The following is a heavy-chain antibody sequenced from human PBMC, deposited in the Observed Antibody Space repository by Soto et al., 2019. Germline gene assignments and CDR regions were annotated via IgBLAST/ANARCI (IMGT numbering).Heavy chain of an antibody. Sequence: GGSLRLSSVVFEYSFSDAWMSWVRQAPGKGLEWVPRINRKIHGDTTEYAAPVEGRFTIARDDSKNTLYLQMSSLKIEDTAVYFCTADHWSWRQGTLVTVS. J-gene: IGHJ4*02. CDR2: INRKIHGDTT. D-gene: IGHD3-3*01. V-gene: IGHV3-15*01. CDR1: EYSFSDAW. CDR3: TADHWS.